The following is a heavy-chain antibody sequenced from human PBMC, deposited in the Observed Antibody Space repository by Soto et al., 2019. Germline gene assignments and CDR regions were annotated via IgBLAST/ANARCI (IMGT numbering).Heavy chain of an antibody. Sequence: PXATLSLTCTVSGGSISSYYWSWIRQPPGKGLEWIGYIYYNGNTNYNSSLKSRVAISVDTSKNQFSLKLSSVTAADTAVYYCARDVGWFDPWGQGTLVTVSS. V-gene: IGHV4-59*01. CDR3: ARDVGWFDP. CDR1: GGSISSYY. J-gene: IGHJ5*02. CDR2: IYYNGNT.